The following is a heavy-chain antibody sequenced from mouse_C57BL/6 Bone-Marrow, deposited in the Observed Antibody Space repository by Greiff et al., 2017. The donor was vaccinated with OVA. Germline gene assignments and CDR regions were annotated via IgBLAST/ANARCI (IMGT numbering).Heavy chain of an antibody. CDR1: EYEFPSHD. CDR3: TRGYYNWYFDV. J-gene: IGHJ1*03. D-gene: IGHD2-3*01. V-gene: IGHV5-2*03. Sequence: EVKLMESGGGLVQPGESLKLSCESNEYEFPSHDMSWVRKTPEKRLELVAAINSDGGSTYYPDTMERRFIISRDNTKKTLYLQMSSLKSEDTAMYYCTRGYYNWYFDVWGTGTTVTVSS. CDR2: INSDGGST.